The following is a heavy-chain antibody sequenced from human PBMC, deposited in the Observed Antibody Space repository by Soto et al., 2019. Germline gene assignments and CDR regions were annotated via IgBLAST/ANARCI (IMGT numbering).Heavy chain of an antibody. D-gene: IGHD3-9*01. CDR1: GYTFTSYG. Sequence: QVQLVQSGAEVKKPGASVKVSCKASGYTFTSYGISWVRQDPGLGLEWVGWISAYNGNTNYAQQLHGSVTMTTHTATSTAYMVLMSLRSDPTAVYDRAKDLTPGLVNHWGQGNLVTASS. CDR2: ISAYNGNT. CDR3: AKDLTPGLVNH. V-gene: IGHV1-18*01. J-gene: IGHJ1*01.